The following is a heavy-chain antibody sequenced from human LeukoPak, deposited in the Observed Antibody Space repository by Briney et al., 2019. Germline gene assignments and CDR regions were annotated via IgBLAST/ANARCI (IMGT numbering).Heavy chain of an antibody. Sequence: SVTVSFKASGGTFSIYAISWGRQPHGPGLGWKGGIIPIFGTANYAQKFQGRVTINTDESTSTAYMELSSLRSEDTAVYYCARDDPIAARRERPPYYYMDVWGKGTTVTVSS. J-gene: IGHJ6*03. D-gene: IGHD6-6*01. CDR3: ARDDPIAARRERPPYYYMDV. CDR2: IIPIFGTA. CDR1: GGTFSIYA. V-gene: IGHV1-69*05.